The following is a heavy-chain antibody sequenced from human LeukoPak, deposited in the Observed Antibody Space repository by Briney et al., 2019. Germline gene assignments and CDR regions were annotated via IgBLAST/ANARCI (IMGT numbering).Heavy chain of an antibody. J-gene: IGHJ3*02. CDR2: ISGSGGST. V-gene: IGHV3-23*01. CDR3: AKDLLPGYSYGLDAFDI. CDR1: GFTFSSYA. D-gene: IGHD5-18*01. Sequence: GGSLRLSCAASGFTFSSYAMSWVRQAPGKGLEWVSAISGSGGSTYYADSVKGRFTISRDNSKNTLYLQMNSLRAEDTAVYYCAKDLLPGYSYGLDAFDIWGQGTMVTVSS.